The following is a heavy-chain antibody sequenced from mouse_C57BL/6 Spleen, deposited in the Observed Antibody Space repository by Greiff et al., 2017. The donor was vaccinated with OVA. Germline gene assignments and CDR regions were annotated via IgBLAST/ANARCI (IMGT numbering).Heavy chain of an antibody. J-gene: IGHJ2*01. V-gene: IGHV1-5*01. Sequence: VHVKQSGTVLARPGASVKMSCKTSGYTFTSYWMHWVKQRPGQGLEWIGAIYPGNSDTSYNQKFKGKAKLTAVTSASTAYMELSSLTNEDSAVYYCTRGGTTVVATGDYWGQGTTLTVSS. CDR2: IYPGNSDT. CDR3: TRGGTTVVATGDY. CDR1: GYTFTSYW. D-gene: IGHD1-1*01.